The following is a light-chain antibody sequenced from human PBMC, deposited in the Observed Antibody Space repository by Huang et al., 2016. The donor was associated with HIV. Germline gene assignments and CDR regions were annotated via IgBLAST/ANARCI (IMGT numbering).Light chain of an antibody. J-gene: IGKJ1*01. V-gene: IGKV3-11*01. Sequence: EIVLTQSPVTRSLSPGERATLSCRASHSISSNLAWFQQKPGLAPRLLLFDASNRATGIPAKFSGSGSGTDFALTISSLGPEDFAVYYCQQRGDWPWTFGQGTKVEIK. CDR2: DAS. CDR1: HSISSN. CDR3: QQRGDWPWT.